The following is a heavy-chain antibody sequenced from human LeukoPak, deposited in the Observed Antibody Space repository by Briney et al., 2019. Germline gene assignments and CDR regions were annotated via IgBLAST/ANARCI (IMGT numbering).Heavy chain of an antibody. J-gene: IGHJ4*02. D-gene: IGHD2-15*01. Sequence: SGGSLRLSCAASGFTVSSNYMSWVRQAPGKGLEWVSVIYSGGSTYYADSVKGRFTISRDNAKNSLYLQMNSLRAEDTAVYYCAGDRPYCSGGSCPPFDYWGQGTLVTVSS. CDR2: IYSGGST. V-gene: IGHV3-53*01. CDR3: AGDRPYCSGGSCPPFDY. CDR1: GFTVSSNY.